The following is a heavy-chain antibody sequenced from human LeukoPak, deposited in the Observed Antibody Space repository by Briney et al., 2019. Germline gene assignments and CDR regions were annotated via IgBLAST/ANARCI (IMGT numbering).Heavy chain of an antibody. Sequence: PGGSLRLSCAASGFTFSSYAMSWVRQAPGKGLEWVSAISGSGGSTYYADSVKGRFTISRDNAKNTLYLQMNSLRAEDTAVYYCAKWERYSSGSIDYWGQGTLVTVSS. CDR2: ISGSGGST. J-gene: IGHJ4*02. D-gene: IGHD6-19*01. CDR3: AKWERYSSGSIDY. V-gene: IGHV3-23*01. CDR1: GFTFSSYA.